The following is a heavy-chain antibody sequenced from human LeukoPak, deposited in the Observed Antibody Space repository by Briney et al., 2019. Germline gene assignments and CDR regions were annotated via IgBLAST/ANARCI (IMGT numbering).Heavy chain of an antibody. J-gene: IGHJ5*02. CDR2: IYYSGST. CDR3: VRDRRDCSGGSCYYNWFDP. D-gene: IGHD2-15*01. Sequence: NPSETLSLTCTVSGYSINNHHWTWIRQPPGAGLEWIGYIYYSGSTNYNPSLKSRVTISVDTSKNQFSLKLSSVTAADTAVYYCVRDRRDCSGGSCYYNWFDPWGQGTLVTVSS. V-gene: IGHV4-59*11. CDR1: GYSINNHH.